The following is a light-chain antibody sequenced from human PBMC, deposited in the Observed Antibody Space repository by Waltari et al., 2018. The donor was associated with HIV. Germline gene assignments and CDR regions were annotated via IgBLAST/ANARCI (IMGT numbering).Light chain of an antibody. CDR2: AAS. V-gene: IGKV1-27*01. CDR3: QKYNSAPWT. J-gene: IGKJ1*01. CDR1: QGISNY. Sequence: DIQMTHSPSSLSASVENRVTITCRASQGISNYLAWYQQKPGKVPKLLIYAASTLQSGVPSRFSGSGSGTDFTLTISSLQPEDVATYYCQKYNSAPWTFGQGTKVEIK.